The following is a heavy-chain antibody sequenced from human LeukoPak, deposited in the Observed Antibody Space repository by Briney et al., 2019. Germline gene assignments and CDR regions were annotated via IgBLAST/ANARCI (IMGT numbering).Heavy chain of an antibody. CDR2: INPNSGGT. Sequence: ASVTVSFTSSGYTFTVYYMHWVRHAPGQGLEWMGWINPNSGGTNYAQKFQGRVTMTRDKSISTAYMELSRLRSDDTAVYYCARVYCGGDCYQQNWFDPWGQGTLVTVSS. D-gene: IGHD2-21*02. CDR3: ARVYCGGDCYQQNWFDP. V-gene: IGHV1-2*02. J-gene: IGHJ5*02. CDR1: GYTFTVYY.